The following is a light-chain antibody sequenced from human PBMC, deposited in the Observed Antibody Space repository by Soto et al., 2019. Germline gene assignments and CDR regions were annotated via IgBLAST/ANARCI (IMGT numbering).Light chain of an antibody. Sequence: AIQMTQSPYSLSASVGDRVTITCRASQGIRNDLGWYQQKPGKAPKLLIYSAASLQSGVPSRFSGSGSGTDFTLTISSLQPEAFATYYCLQDYNYPRTFGQGTKVEIK. CDR1: QGIRND. CDR3: LQDYNYPRT. J-gene: IGKJ1*01. V-gene: IGKV1-6*01. CDR2: SAA.